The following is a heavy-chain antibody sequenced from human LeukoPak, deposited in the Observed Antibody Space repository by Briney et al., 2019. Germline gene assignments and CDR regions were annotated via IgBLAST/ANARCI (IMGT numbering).Heavy chain of an antibody. J-gene: IGHJ6*02. V-gene: IGHV1-69*04. CDR1: GGTFSSYA. Sequence: ALVKVSCKASGGTFSSYAISWVRQAPGQGLEWMGRIIPILGIANYAQKFQGRVTITADKSTSTAYMELSSLRSEDTAVYYCARGSIVGATYYYYGMDVWGQGTTVTVSS. CDR2: IIPILGIA. CDR3: ARGSIVGATYYYYGMDV. D-gene: IGHD1-26*01.